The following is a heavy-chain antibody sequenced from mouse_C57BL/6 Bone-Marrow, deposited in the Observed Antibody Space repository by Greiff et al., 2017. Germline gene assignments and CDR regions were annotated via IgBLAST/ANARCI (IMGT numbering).Heavy chain of an antibody. D-gene: IGHD1-1*01. CDR3: ARFTTVVARRFAY. V-gene: IGHV1-4*01. J-gene: IGHJ3*01. CDR1: GYTFTSYT. Sequence: QVQLKQSGAELARPGASVKMSCKASGYTFTSYTMHWVKQRPGQGLAWIGYINPSSGYTKYNKKFKDKATLTADKSSSTAYMQLSSLTSEDSAVYYCARFTTVVARRFAYWGQGTLVTVSA. CDR2: INPSSGYT.